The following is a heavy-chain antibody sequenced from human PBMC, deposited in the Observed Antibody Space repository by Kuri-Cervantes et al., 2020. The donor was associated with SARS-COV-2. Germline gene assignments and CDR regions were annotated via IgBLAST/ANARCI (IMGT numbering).Heavy chain of an antibody. V-gene: IGHV1-24*01. CDR3: ATKGGGGLRFLEWLWGPWFDP. Sequence: ASVKVSCKVSGYTLTELSMHWVRQAPGKGLEWMGGFDPEDGETIYGQKFQGRVTMTEDTSTDTAYMELSSLRSEDTAVYYCATKGGGGLRFLEWLWGPWFDPWGQGTLVTVSS. CDR2: FDPEDGET. J-gene: IGHJ5*02. D-gene: IGHD3-3*01. CDR1: GYTLTELS.